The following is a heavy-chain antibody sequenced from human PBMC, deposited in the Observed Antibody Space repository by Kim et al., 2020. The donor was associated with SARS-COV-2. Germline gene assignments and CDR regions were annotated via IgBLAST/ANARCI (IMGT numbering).Heavy chain of an antibody. CDR3: TTGQYSSSWPPGY. D-gene: IGHD6-13*01. CDR1: GFTFSNAW. J-gene: IGHJ4*02. CDR2: IKSKTDGGTT. Sequence: GGSLRLSCAASGFTFSNAWMSWVRQAPGKGLEWVGRIKSKTDGGTTDYAAPVKGRFTISRDDSKNTLYLQMNSLKTEDTAVYYCTTGQYSSSWPPGYWGQGTLVTVSS. V-gene: IGHV3-15*01.